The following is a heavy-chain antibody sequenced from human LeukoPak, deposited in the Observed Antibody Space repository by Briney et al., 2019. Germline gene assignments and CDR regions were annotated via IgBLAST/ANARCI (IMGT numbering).Heavy chain of an antibody. J-gene: IGHJ4*02. Sequence: GGSLRLSCAASGFTFSSYGMHWVRQAPGKGLEWVAVISYDGSNKYYADSVKGRFTISRDNSKNTLYLQMNSLRAEDTAVYYCAKVMTTVTTLLPFDYWGQGTLVTVSS. CDR2: ISYDGSNK. CDR1: GFTFSSYG. CDR3: AKVMTTVTTLLPFDY. D-gene: IGHD4-17*01. V-gene: IGHV3-30*18.